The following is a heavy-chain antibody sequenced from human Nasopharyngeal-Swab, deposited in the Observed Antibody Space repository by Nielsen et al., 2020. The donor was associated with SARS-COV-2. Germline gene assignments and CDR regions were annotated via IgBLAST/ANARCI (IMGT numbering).Heavy chain of an antibody. J-gene: IGHJ6*02. CDR1: GFTFSSYW. Sequence: GGSLRLSCAASGFTFSSYWMSWVRQAPGKGLEWVANIKQDGREKYYVDSVKGRFTISRDNAKNSLYLQMNSLRAGDTAVYYCARDFSRGTIFVVPDVWGQGTTVTVSS. CDR2: IKQDGREK. D-gene: IGHD3-3*01. V-gene: IGHV3-7*01. CDR3: ARDFSRGTIFVVPDV.